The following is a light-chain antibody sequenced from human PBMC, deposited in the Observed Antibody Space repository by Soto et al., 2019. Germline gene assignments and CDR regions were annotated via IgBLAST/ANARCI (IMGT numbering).Light chain of an antibody. Sequence: LMPHSPATLSVSPGERAALSCRASQSVSTNLAWYQQKPGQPPRLLIYFASTRATAVPARFTAGGSGTEFTLTISSLQSDDLAVYYCQQYDKWPRTFGQGTKVDTK. CDR3: QQYDKWPRT. CDR1: QSVSTN. CDR2: FAS. V-gene: IGKV3-15*01. J-gene: IGKJ1*01.